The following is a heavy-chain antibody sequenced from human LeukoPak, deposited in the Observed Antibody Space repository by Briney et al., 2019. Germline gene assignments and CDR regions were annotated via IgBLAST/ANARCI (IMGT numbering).Heavy chain of an antibody. Sequence: SETLSLTCTVSGGSISGSSYYWGWIRQPPGKGLEWIGSSYYSGSTYYNPSLKSRVTISVDTSKNQFSLKLSSVTAADTAVYYCARAGVLVGATLYYFDYWGQGTLVTVSS. J-gene: IGHJ4*02. CDR3: ARAGVLVGATLYYFDY. D-gene: IGHD1-26*01. CDR1: GGSISGSSYY. CDR2: SYYSGST. V-gene: IGHV4-39*07.